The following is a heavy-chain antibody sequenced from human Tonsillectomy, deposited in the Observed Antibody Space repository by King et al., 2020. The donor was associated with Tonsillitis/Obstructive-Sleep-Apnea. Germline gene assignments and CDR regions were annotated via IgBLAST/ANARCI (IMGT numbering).Heavy chain of an antibody. Sequence: VQLVESGGGVVQPGRSLRLSCAASGFTFSTYGMHWVRQAPGKGLEWGAVIWYDGSNGYYGDSVKGRFTISRDNSKNTLYLQMNSLRDEDTAVYYCARDGYCSGSSCFFFDYWGQGNLVTVSS. CDR3: ARDGYCSGSSCFFFDY. J-gene: IGHJ4*02. CDR1: GFTFSTYG. CDR2: IWYDGSNG. V-gene: IGHV3-33*01. D-gene: IGHD2-15*01.